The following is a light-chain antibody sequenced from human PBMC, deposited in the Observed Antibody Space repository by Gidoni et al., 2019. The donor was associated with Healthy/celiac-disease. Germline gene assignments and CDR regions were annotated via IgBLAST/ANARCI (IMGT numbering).Light chain of an antibody. V-gene: IGKV3-11*01. CDR1: QIVSSY. Sequence: EIVLTQSPAPLSLSPGERATLSCRASQIVSSYLAWYQQKPGQAPRLLIYDASNRATGIPARFSGSGSGTDFTLTISSLEPEDFAVYYCQQRSNLLTFGGGTKVEIK. CDR2: DAS. J-gene: IGKJ4*01. CDR3: QQRSNLLT.